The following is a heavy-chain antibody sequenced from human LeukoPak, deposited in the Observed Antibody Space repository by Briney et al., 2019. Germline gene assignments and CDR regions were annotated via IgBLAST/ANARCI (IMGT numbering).Heavy chain of an antibody. J-gene: IGHJ4*02. CDR1: GFTFSTYW. Sequence: RPGGPLRRSCAVSGFTFSTYWMTWVRQAPGKGLEWVANIKQDGSEKYHVDSVKGRFTISRDNAKNSLYLQMNSLRDEDTAVYYCARQWWFFDYWGQGTLVTVSS. CDR2: IKQDGSEK. CDR3: ARQWWFFDY. V-gene: IGHV3-7*02. D-gene: IGHD2-15*01.